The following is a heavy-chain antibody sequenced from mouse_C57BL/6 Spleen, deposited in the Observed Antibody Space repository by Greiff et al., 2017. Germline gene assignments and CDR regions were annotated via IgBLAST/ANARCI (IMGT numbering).Heavy chain of an antibody. J-gene: IGHJ2*01. CDR1: GYTFTGYT. D-gene: IGHD1-1*02. CDR2: FNPSSGYN. CDR3: ARGWLVNMENYFDY. Sequence: VQLQQSGAELARPGASVKMSCKASGYTFTGYTMHWVKQRPGQGLEWIGYFNPSSGYNKNNQKFKDKATLTANTTASTAYKQLSNLTSEDSADYYCARGWLVNMENYFDYWGQGTTLTVSS. V-gene: IGHV1-4*01.